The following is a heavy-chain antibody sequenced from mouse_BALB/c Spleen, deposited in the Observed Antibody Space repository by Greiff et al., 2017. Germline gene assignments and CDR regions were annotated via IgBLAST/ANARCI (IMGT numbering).Heavy chain of an antibody. V-gene: IGHV5-6-5*01. J-gene: IGHJ4*01. CDR2: ISSGGST. CDR3: ARGGYTYYAMDY. Sequence: EVMLVESGGGLVKPGGSLKLSCAASGFTFSSYAMSWVRQTPEKRLEWVASISSGGSTYYPDSVKGRFTISRDNARNILYLQMSSLRSEDTAMYYCARGGYTYYAMDYWGQGTSVTVSS. D-gene: IGHD2-2*01. CDR1: GFTFSSYA.